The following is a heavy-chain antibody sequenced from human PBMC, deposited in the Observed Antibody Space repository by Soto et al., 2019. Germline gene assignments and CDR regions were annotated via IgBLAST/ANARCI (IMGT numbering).Heavy chain of an antibody. CDR2: ISYDGSNK. D-gene: IGHD1-26*01. Sequence: GGSLRLSCAASGFTFSSYAMHWVRQAPGKGLEWVAVISYDGSNKYYADSVKGRFTISRDNSKNTLYLQMNSLRAEDTAVYYCASLWEGDYWGQGTLVTVS. J-gene: IGHJ4*02. V-gene: IGHV3-30-3*01. CDR1: GFTFSSYA. CDR3: ASLWEGDY.